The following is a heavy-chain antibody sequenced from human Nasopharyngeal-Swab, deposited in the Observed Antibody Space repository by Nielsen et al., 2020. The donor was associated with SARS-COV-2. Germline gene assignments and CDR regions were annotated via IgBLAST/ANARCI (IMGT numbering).Heavy chain of an antibody. Sequence: GGSLRLSCAAPGFTFSTYSMNWVRQAPGKGLEWVSSISSSSSYIYYADSLKGRFTISRDNAKNSLYLQMNSLRAEDTAVYYCARGCVLTGPSCYYYGMDVWGQGTTVTVSS. CDR3: ARGCVLTGPSCYYYGMDV. V-gene: IGHV3-21*01. CDR1: GFTFSTYS. D-gene: IGHD3-9*01. CDR2: ISSSSSYI. J-gene: IGHJ6*02.